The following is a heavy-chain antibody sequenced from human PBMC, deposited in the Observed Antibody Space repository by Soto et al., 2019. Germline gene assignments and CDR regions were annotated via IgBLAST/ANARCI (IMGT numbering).Heavy chain of an antibody. J-gene: IGHJ4*02. CDR3: SRWRGDIFTARIDY. V-gene: IGHV4-31*03. Sequence: QVQLQESGPGLVKSSQTLSLTCTVSGGSISTGGYFWSLIRQHPGKGLEWIGYIYYTGNTYYNPSLRSRVNISIDTSKNEFSLKLTSVTAAVTAVYYCSRWRGDIFTARIDYWGQGTLVTVSS. CDR1: GGSISTGGYF. D-gene: IGHD3-9*01. CDR2: IYYTGNT.